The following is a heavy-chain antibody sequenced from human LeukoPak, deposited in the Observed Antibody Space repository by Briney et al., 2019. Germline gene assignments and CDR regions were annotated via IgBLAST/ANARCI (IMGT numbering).Heavy chain of an antibody. V-gene: IGHV3-23*01. Sequence: PGGSLRHSCAASGFTFNNYAMSWVRQAPGKGLEWVSAISGTAGSTYYADSVKGRFTISRDNSKNTLNLQMNSLGAEDTAVYYCAKGRTTGGGPGYYFDYWGQGTLVTVSS. CDR2: ISGTAGST. D-gene: IGHD1/OR15-1a*01. CDR3: AKGRTTGGGPGYYFDY. CDR1: GFTFNNYA. J-gene: IGHJ4*02.